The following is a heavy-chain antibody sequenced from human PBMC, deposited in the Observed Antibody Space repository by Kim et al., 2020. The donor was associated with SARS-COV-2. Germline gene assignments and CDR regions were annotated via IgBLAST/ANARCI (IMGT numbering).Heavy chain of an antibody. J-gene: IGHJ6*01. V-gene: IGHV4-34*01. CDR2: INHSGST. D-gene: IGHD6-13*01. Sequence: SETLSLTCAVYGGSFSGYYWSWIRQPPGKGLEWIGEINHSGSTNYNPSLKSRVTISVDTSKNQFSLKLSSVTAADTAVYYCARENSSSLYYYYYGMDVWG. CDR1: GGSFSGYY. CDR3: ARENSSSLYYYYYGMDV.